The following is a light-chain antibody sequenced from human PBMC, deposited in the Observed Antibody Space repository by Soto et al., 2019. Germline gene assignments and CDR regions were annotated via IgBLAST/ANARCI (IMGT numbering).Light chain of an antibody. CDR2: GTS. V-gene: IGKV3-20*01. CDR1: QSLGSSY. Sequence: EIVLTQSPGTLSLSPGERATLSCSASQSLGSSYLAWYQQKPGQAPRLLISGTSSRATGIPDRFSGSGSVTDFTLTISRLEPEDFAVYYCQQYRSSPLTFGGGTKVDIK. J-gene: IGKJ4*01. CDR3: QQYRSSPLT.